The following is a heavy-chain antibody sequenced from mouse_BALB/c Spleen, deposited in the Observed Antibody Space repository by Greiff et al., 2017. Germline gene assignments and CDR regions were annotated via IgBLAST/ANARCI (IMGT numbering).Heavy chain of an antibody. V-gene: IGHV5-17*02. Sequence: EVKLVESGGGLVQPGGSRKLSCAASGFTFSSFGMHWVRQAPEKGLEWVAYISSGSSTIYYADTVKGRFTISRDNPKNTLFLQMTSLRSEDTAMYYCARWRYLYAMDYWGQGTSVTVSS. CDR2: ISSGSSTI. CDR3: ARWRYLYAMDY. D-gene: IGHD2-14*01. J-gene: IGHJ4*01. CDR1: GFTFSSFG.